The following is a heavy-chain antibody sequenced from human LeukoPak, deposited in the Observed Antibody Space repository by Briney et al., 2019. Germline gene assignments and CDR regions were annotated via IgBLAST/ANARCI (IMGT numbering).Heavy chain of an antibody. Sequence: PSETLSLTCTVSGGSISSYYWSGIRQPPGKGLEWIGYIYYSGSTNYNPSLKSRVTISVDTSKNQFSLKLSSVTAADAAVYYCARHKDSSSLDYWGQGTLVTVSS. V-gene: IGHV4-59*08. CDR2: IYYSGST. D-gene: IGHD6-13*01. CDR3: ARHKDSSSLDY. J-gene: IGHJ4*02. CDR1: GGSISSYY.